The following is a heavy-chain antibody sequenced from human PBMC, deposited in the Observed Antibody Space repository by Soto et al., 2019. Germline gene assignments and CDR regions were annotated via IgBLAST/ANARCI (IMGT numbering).Heavy chain of an antibody. CDR2: INHSGST. V-gene: IGHV4-34*01. CDR3: ARVLGVDIVATITTVYYFDY. J-gene: IGHJ4*02. D-gene: IGHD5-12*01. Sequence: SETLSLTCAVYGGSFSGYYWSWIRQPPGKGLEWIGEINHSGSTNYNPSLKSRVTISVDTSKNQFSLKLSSVTAADTAVYYCARVLGVDIVATITTVYYFDYWGQGTLVTVSS. CDR1: GGSFSGYY.